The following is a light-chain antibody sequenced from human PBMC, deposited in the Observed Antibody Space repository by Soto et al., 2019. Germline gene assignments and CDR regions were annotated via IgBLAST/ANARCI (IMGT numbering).Light chain of an antibody. CDR1: SSDVGGYNY. J-gene: IGLJ1*01. Sequence: QRVLTQPPSASGSHGQSVTISCTRTSSDVGGYNYVSWYQQHPGKAPKLMIYEVSKRPSGVPDRFSGSKSGNTASLTVSGLQAEDEADYYCSSYAGSNKLGVFGTGTKVTVL. CDR3: SSYAGSNKLGV. CDR2: EVS. V-gene: IGLV2-8*01.